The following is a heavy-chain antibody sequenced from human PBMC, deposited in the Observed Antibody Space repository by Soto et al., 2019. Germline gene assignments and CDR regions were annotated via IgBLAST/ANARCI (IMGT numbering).Heavy chain of an antibody. V-gene: IGHV1-18*01. J-gene: IGHJ4*02. Sequence: QVQLVQSGAELKKPGASVKVSCKASGYTFTDYDISWVRQAPGQGLEWMGRISAYNGNTNYEQKLQGRVTMTTDTPTNTAYMELRSLRSDDTAVYYCARGGALVKYGSGSYLVYWGQGTLVTVSS. CDR1: GYTFTDYD. CDR3: ARGGALVKYGSGSYLVY. CDR2: ISAYNGNT. D-gene: IGHD3-10*01.